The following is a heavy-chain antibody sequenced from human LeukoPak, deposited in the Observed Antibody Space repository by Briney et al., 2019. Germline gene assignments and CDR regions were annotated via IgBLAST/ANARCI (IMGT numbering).Heavy chain of an antibody. D-gene: IGHD1-1*01. J-gene: IGHJ6*03. CDR3: ARGRVSSSTWYSTYYYYFYMDV. CDR2: VDHTGST. CDR1: GGSISSYY. Sequence: SETLSLTCTVSGGSISSYYWSWIRQPPGKGLEWIGYVDHTGSTNFNPSLNGRVSISRDTTKNLFSLRLRSVTAADTAVYFCARGRVSSSTWYSTYYYYFYMDVWGKGTTVTVSS. V-gene: IGHV4-59*01.